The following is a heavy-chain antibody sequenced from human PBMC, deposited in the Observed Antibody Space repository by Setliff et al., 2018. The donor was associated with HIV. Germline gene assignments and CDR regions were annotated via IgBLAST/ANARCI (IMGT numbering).Heavy chain of an antibody. V-gene: IGHV1-46*01. D-gene: IGHD3-10*01. CDR3: AREEDGEP. Sequence: ASVKVSCKASGYTFTTYYVHWVRQAPGQGLEWMGILNPSGDSTAYAQQFQGRVTMTRDTSTNTVYMEPTSLRSDDTAVYYCAREEDGEPWGQGTLVTVSS. J-gene: IGHJ4*02. CDR1: GYTFTTYY. CDR2: LNPSGDST.